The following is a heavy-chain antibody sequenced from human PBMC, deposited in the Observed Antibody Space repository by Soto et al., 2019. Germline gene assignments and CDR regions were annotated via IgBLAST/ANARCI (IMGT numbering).Heavy chain of an antibody. CDR1: GFIFSNYE. V-gene: IGHV3-48*03. CDR2: ISRTGNKI. D-gene: IGHD2-21*02. Sequence: EVQLVESGGGLVQPGGSLRLSCAASGFIFSNYEMNWVRQAPGKGLQWVSFISRTGNKIYYGESVKGRFTISRDNAKNSVFLQMNSLTAEDTAVYFCARSFPRFTAPDSWGQGTLVTVAS. CDR3: ARSFPRFTAPDS. J-gene: IGHJ5*01.